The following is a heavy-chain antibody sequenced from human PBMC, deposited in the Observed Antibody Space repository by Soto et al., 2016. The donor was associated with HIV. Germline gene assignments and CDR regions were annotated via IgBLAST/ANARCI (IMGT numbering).Heavy chain of an antibody. Sequence: QVQLQESGPGLVKPSQTLSLTCTVSGGSINSGNSSWSWVRQHPGKGLEWIGYIYYSGGTYYNPSLKSRVTISEDTSKNRFSLNLSSVTAADTAVYYCARVPYESYYEGGYYFDYWGQGPWSRLL. D-gene: IGHD3-3*01. V-gene: IGHV4-31*03. CDR2: IYYSGGT. CDR1: GGSINSGNSS. CDR3: ARVPYESYYEGGYYFDY. J-gene: IGHJ4*02.